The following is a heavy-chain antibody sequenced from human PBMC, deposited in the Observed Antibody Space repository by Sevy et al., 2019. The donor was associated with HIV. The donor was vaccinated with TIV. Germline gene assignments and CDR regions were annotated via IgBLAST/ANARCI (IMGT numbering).Heavy chain of an antibody. CDR2: IRSKAYGGTT. CDR3: TRDPLAAAEGDY. D-gene: IGHD6-13*01. V-gene: IGHV3-49*03. Sequence: GGSLRLSCTASGFTFGDYAMSWFRQAPGKGLEWVGFIRSKAYGGTTEYAASVKGRFTISRDDSKSFAYLQMNSLKTEDTSVYYGTRDPLAAAEGDYWGQGTLVTVSS. CDR1: GFTFGDYA. J-gene: IGHJ4*02.